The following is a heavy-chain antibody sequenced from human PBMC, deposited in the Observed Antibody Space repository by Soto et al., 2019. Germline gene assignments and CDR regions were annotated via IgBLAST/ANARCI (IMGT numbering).Heavy chain of an antibody. V-gene: IGHV1-69*12. D-gene: IGHD4-17*01. CDR1: GGTFSSYA. Sequence: QVQLVQSGAEVKKPGSSVKVSCKASGGTFSSYAISWVRQAPGQGLEWMGGIIPIFGTANYAQKFQGRVTLTADESTSTRYMELSSLRSEDTAVYYCARTGGGDYGDQTKRYYYYGMDVWGQGTTVTVSS. CDR2: IIPIFGTA. CDR3: ARTGGGDYGDQTKRYYYYGMDV. J-gene: IGHJ6*02.